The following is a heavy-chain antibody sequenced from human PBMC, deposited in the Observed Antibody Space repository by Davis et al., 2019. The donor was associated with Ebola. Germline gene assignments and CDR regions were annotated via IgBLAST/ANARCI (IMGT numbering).Heavy chain of an antibody. CDR1: GFTFSDYY. CDR2: IKSKTDGGTT. CDR3: ARETYYYGSGSYSYGMDV. D-gene: IGHD3-10*01. V-gene: IGHV3-15*01. J-gene: IGHJ6*02. Sequence: PGGSLRLSCAASGFTFSDYYMSWIRQAPGKGLEWVGRIKSKTDGGTTDYAAPVKGRFTISRDDSISTLYLQMNSLRAEDTAVYYCARETYYYGSGSYSYGMDVWGQGTTVTVSS.